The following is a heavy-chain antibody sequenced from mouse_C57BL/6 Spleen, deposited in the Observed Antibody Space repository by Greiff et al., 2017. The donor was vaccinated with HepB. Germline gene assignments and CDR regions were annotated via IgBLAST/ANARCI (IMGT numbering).Heavy chain of an antibody. V-gene: IGHV1-15*01. CDR3: TDYYGSSPYAMDY. CDR1: GYTFTDYE. J-gene: IGHJ4*01. CDR2: IDPETGGT. D-gene: IGHD1-1*01. Sequence: LQQSGAELVRPGASVTLSCKASGYTFTDYEMHWVKQTPVHGLEWIGAIDPETGGTAYNQKFKGKAILTADKSSSTAYMELRSLTSEDSAVYYCTDYYGSSPYAMDYWGQGTSVTVSS.